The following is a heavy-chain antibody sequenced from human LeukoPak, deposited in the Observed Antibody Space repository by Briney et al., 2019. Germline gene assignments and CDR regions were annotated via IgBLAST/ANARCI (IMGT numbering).Heavy chain of an antibody. CDR3: ARDNGNDYGAN. V-gene: IGHV3-53*01. Sequence: GGSLRLSCARSGFTVSSNYMSWVRQAPGKGLEWVSVMYTSGSTYYADSVKGRFTISRDTSRNTLYLQMNSLRAEDTAVYYCARDNGNDYGANWGQGTMVTVSS. CDR2: MYTSGST. CDR1: GFTVSSNY. D-gene: IGHD4/OR15-4a*01. J-gene: IGHJ3*01.